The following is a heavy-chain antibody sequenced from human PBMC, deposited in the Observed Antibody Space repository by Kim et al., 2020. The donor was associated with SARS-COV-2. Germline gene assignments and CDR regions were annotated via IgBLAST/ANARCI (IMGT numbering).Heavy chain of an antibody. D-gene: IGHD6-13*01. CDR3: ANGGYSRSWDYYGIDF. V-gene: IGHV3-23*01. J-gene: IGHJ6*02. CDR1: GFPFSSYA. CDR2: ISCSGGST. Sequence: GGSLRLSCAASGFPFSSYAMSGVLQAPGKGLVWVSAISCSGGSTYYADSVKGRFTISRDTSKNTLYLQMNSLRAEDTAVYYCANGGYSRSWDYYGIDFGGRGTTVTVSS.